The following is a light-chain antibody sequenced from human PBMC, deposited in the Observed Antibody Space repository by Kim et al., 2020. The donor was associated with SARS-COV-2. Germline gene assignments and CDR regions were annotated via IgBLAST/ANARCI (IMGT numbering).Light chain of an antibody. J-gene: IGKJ4*01. CDR1: QSVGRN. V-gene: IGKV3-15*01. Sequence: SSGGSATLSCRDIQSVGRNLACCQRNPAQAPRLLISGASSGATGIPARFSGSGSGTEFTLTISSLQSEDFAVYYYQEYNNWPPLTFGGGTKVDIK. CDR2: GAS. CDR3: QEYNNWPPLT.